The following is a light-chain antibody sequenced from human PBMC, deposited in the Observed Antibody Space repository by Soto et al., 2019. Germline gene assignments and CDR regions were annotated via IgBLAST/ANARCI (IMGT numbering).Light chain of an antibody. V-gene: IGLV2-23*01. CDR3: SSYAGAVV. Sequence: QSALTQPASVSGSLGQSITLSCTRTSSGVENYNLVSWYQHHPGKAPKLMIYEGSQRPSGVSDRFAGSKSGNTASLPISGLQAEDEEDYYCSSYAGAVVFGGGTQLTVL. CDR2: EGS. J-gene: IGLJ7*01. CDR1: SSGVENYNL.